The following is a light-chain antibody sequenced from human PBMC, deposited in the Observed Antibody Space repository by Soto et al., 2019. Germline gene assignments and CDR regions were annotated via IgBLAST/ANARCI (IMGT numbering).Light chain of an antibody. CDR1: SSNIGAGHD. Sequence: QSVLTQPPSVSGAPGQRVTIACTGSSSNIGAGHDVHRYQQLPGTAPKLLIYANTNRPSGVPDRFSGAKSGTSASLAITGLRAEDEADYYCQSHDSSLSGYVFGTGTKVTVL. CDR3: QSHDSSLSGYV. J-gene: IGLJ1*01. V-gene: IGLV1-40*01. CDR2: ANT.